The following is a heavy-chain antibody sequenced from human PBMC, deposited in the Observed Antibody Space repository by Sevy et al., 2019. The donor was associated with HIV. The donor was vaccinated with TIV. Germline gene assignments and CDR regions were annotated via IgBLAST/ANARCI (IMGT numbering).Heavy chain of an antibody. CDR1: GFTFSVYW. Sequence: GWSLRLSCAASGFTFSVYWMHWVRQAPGKGLEWVANINQGGSEKYYVDSVKGRFTISRDNAKNSLFLQMNSLRAEDTAVYYCARALAAAASSWGQGALVTVSS. CDR2: INQGGSEK. D-gene: IGHD6-13*01. V-gene: IGHV3-7*01. J-gene: IGHJ5*02. CDR3: ARALAAAASS.